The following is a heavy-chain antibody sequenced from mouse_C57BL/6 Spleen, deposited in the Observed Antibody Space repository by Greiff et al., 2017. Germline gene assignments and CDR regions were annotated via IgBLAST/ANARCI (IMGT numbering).Heavy chain of an antibody. CDR3: ARKEGYTPFAY. CDR2: IYPSDSET. Sequence: QVQLQQPGAELVRPGSSVKLSCKASGYTFTSYWMDWVKQRPGQGLEWIGNIYPSDSETHYNQKFKDKATLTVDKSSSTAYMQLSSLTSEDSAVYYCARKEGYTPFAYGGQGTLVTVSA. CDR1: GYTFTSYW. J-gene: IGHJ3*01. V-gene: IGHV1-61*01. D-gene: IGHD3-1*01.